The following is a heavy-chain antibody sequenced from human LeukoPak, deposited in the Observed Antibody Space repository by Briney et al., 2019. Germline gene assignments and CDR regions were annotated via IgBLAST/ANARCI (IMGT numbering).Heavy chain of an antibody. J-gene: IGHJ5*02. Sequence: ASVKVSCKASGYTFTSYYMHWVRQAPGQGLEWMGIINPSGGSTSYAQKFQGRVTMTRDTSISTAYMELSRLRSDDTAVYYCASQVDDNWFDPWGQGTLVTVSS. CDR3: ASQVDDNWFDP. CDR2: INPSGGST. CDR1: GYTFTSYY. V-gene: IGHV1-46*01. D-gene: IGHD2-2*01.